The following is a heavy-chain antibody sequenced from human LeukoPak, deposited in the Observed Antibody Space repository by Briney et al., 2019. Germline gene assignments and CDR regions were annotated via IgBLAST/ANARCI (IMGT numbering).Heavy chain of an antibody. CDR2: ITCSGRTT. D-gene: IGHD4-23*01. Sequence: GGSLRLSCAASGFTFSRYAMTWVSQAQGKGMEWVSAITCSGRTTYYAATFTARFTISRDNSKNTLYLQMNSLRAEDTAVYYCAKNVNGGNCYYFDYWGQGTLATVSS. CDR1: GFTFSRYA. V-gene: IGHV3-23*01. J-gene: IGHJ4*02. CDR3: AKNVNGGNCYYFDY.